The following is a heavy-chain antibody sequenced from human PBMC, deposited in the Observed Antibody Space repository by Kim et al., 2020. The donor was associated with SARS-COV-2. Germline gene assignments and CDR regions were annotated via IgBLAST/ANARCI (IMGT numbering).Heavy chain of an antibody. CDR1: GYTFTSYG. V-gene: IGHV1-18*01. J-gene: IGHJ4*02. Sequence: ASVKVSCKASGYTFTSYGISWVRQAPGQGLEWMGWISAYNGNTNYAQKLQGRVTMTTDTSTSTAYMELRSLRSDDTAVYYCARTPPDYDFWSGPTPGYYFDYWGQGTLVTVSS. CDR3: ARTPPDYDFWSGPTPGYYFDY. D-gene: IGHD3-3*01. CDR2: ISAYNGNT.